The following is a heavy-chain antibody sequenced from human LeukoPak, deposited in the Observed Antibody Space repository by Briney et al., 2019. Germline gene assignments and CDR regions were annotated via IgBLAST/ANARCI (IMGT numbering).Heavy chain of an antibody. J-gene: IGHJ4*02. V-gene: IGHV3-30*02. Sequence: GGSLRLSCGASGFTFSNYGMLWVRQAPAKGLKWVAFIRYDGNNKLYADSMKGRFTISRDNSKNTLYLHINSLRAEDTAVYYCVKDNPLDYWGQGTLVIVSS. CDR1: GFTFSNYG. D-gene: IGHD1-14*01. CDR2: IRYDGNNK. CDR3: VKDNPLDY.